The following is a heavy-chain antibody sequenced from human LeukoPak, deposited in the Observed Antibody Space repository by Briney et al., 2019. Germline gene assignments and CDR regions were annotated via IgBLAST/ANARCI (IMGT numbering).Heavy chain of an antibody. CDR1: GYTFITSS. CDR2: INAGNGNT. D-gene: IGHD3-10*01. J-gene: IGHJ4*02. CDR3: ARGPLWFGELYFDY. V-gene: IGHV1-3*01. Sequence: ASVKVSCKTLGYTFITSSIYWVRQAPGQRLEWMGWINAGNGNTKYSQKFQGRVTITRDTSASTAYMELSSLRSEDTAVYYCARGPLWFGELYFDYWGQGTLVTVSS.